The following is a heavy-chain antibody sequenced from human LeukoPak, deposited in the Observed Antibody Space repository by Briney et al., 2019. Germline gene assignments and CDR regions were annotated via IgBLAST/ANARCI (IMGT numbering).Heavy chain of an antibody. V-gene: IGHV1-2*02. Sequence: GASVKVSCKASGYTFTGYYMHWMRQAHGQGLEWVGSIDPKSGGTNYAQKFQGRVTMTRDTSISTAYMDLSGLTSDDTAVFFCARSHGGNSFDYWGQGTLVTVSS. J-gene: IGHJ4*02. D-gene: IGHD4-23*01. CDR3: ARSHGGNSFDY. CDR2: IDPKSGGT. CDR1: GYTFTGYY.